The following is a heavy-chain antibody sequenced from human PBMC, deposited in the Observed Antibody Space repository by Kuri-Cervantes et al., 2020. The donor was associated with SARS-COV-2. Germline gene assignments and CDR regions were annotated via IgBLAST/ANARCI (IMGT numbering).Heavy chain of an antibody. CDR3: TRVYCSGGGCQRFFDS. Sequence: SVKVSCKASGYSFTYRRLHWVRQAPGQALEWVGLITPFNGNTDHAQKFQDRVTITGDRSMNTAYMELSSLTSEDTAVYYCTRVYCSGGGCQRFFDSWGQGTLVTVSS. V-gene: IGHV1-45*02. J-gene: IGHJ4*02. D-gene: IGHD2-15*01. CDR1: GYSFTYRR. CDR2: ITPFNGNT.